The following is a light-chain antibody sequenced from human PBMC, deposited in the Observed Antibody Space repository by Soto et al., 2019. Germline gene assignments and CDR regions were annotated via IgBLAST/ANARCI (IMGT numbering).Light chain of an antibody. J-gene: IGKJ2*01. V-gene: IGKV3-15*01. CDR1: QSAGSN. CDR2: GAS. Sequence: EMVMTQSPATLSVSPGDGATLSCRASQSAGSNLAWFQQKPGQAPRLLIYGASTRATGIPARFSGSGSGTEFTLTISSLQSEDFAVYYCQQYYNWPRTFGQGTKLEIK. CDR3: QQYYNWPRT.